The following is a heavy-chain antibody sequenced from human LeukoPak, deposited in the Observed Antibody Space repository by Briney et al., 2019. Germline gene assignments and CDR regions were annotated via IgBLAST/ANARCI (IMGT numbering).Heavy chain of an antibody. J-gene: IGHJ4*02. Sequence: QSGGSLRLSCAASTXTVNTNYMTWVRQVPGKGLEWVSMIYTGGSPYYADSVMGRFTISRDNSKNTLNLQMNSLRVEDTAVYYCVPLTDGSIDQWGQGTLVTVSS. CDR3: VPLTDGSIDQ. V-gene: IGHV3-66*01. CDR1: TXTVNTNY. D-gene: IGHD3-10*01. CDR2: IYTGGSP.